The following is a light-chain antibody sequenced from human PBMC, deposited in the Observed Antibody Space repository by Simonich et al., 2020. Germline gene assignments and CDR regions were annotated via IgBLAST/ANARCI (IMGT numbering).Light chain of an antibody. CDR2: AAS. V-gene: IGKV1-39*01. J-gene: IGKJ1*01. Sequence: DIQMTQSPSSLSASVGDRVTITCRAIQSISSYLNWYQQKPGKAPKLLIYAASSLQRGVPSRFSGSGSGTDFTLTISRLEPEDFAVYYCQQYGSSPTFGQGTKVEIK. CDR1: QSISSY. CDR3: QQYGSSPT.